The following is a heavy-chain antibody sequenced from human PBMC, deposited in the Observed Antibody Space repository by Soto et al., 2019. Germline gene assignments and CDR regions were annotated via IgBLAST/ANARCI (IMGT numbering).Heavy chain of an antibody. CDR1: GFIVSNTY. Sequence: EVQLVESGGGLVQPGGSLRLSCTASGFIVSNTYVNWVRQAPGKGLEWVSVISNRGDTHYADSVRGRFSLSRDISDNTLHLQMNNLRVEDTAVYYCAREPRYCRGGICSITGDAYDIWGQGTRVTVSS. CDR2: ISNRGDT. J-gene: IGHJ3*02. V-gene: IGHV3-66*01. D-gene: IGHD2-15*01. CDR3: AREPRYCRGGICSITGDAYDI.